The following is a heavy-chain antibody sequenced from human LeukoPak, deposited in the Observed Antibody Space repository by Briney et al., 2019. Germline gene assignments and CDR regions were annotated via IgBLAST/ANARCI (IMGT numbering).Heavy chain of an antibody. CDR3: ARDLGYSYGSRGYFDY. V-gene: IGHV3-66*01. CDR1: GFTVSSNY. Sequence: PGGSLRLSCAASGFTVSSNYMSWVRQAPGKGLEWVSVIYSGGSTYCADSVKGRFTISRDNSKNTLYLQMNSLRAEDTAVYYCARDLGYSYGSRGYFDYWGQGTLVTVSS. D-gene: IGHD5-18*01. CDR2: IYSGGST. J-gene: IGHJ4*02.